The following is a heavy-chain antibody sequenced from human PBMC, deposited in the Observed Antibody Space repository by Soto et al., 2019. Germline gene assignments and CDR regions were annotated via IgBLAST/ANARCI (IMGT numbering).Heavy chain of an antibody. V-gene: IGHV6-1*01. CDR1: GDSVSSNSAT. D-gene: IGHD2-8*01. CDR3: ARLIGNSRLDS. J-gene: IGHJ5*01. Sequence: QVQLQQSGPGLVKPSQTLSLTCAISGDSVSSNSATWDCIRQSPSRGLEWLGRTYYRSKWYNDYAVSVISRITINPDTSNNQLSLQLNSVTPDDTAVYYCARLIGNSRLDSWGQGTLVTVSS. CDR2: TYYRSKWYN.